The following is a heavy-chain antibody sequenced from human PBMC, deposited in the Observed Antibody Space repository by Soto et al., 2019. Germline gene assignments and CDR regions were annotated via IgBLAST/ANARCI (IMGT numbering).Heavy chain of an antibody. Sequence: SETLSLTCTVSGGSISSGGYYWSWIRQHPGKGLEWIGYIYYSGSTYSNPSLKSRVTISVDTSKNQFSLKLSSVTAADTAVYYCARERWRDCSSTSCPRDVWGQGATVTVSS. CDR2: IYYSGST. J-gene: IGHJ6*02. CDR1: GGSISSGGYY. V-gene: IGHV4-31*03. D-gene: IGHD2-2*01. CDR3: ARERWRDCSSTSCPRDV.